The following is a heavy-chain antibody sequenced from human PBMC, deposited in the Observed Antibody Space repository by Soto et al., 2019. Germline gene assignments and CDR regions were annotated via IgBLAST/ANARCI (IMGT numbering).Heavy chain of an antibody. D-gene: IGHD2-2*01. Sequence: SETLSLTCTVSGGSISSGGYYWSWIRQHPGKGLEWIGYIYYSGSTYYNPSLKSRVTISVDTSKNQFSLKLSSVTAADTAVYYCARVGHRGYCSSTSCYQRLYYFDYWGQGTLVTVSS. J-gene: IGHJ4*02. CDR1: GGSISSGGYY. CDR3: ARVGHRGYCSSTSCYQRLYYFDY. V-gene: IGHV4-31*03. CDR2: IYYSGST.